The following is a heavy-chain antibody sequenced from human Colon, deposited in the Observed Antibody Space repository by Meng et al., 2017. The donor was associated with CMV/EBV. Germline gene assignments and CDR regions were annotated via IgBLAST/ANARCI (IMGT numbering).Heavy chain of an antibody. Sequence: GESLKISCAASGFTFSKYSINWVRQAPGKGLEWVSSISSSSSYIYYADSVKGRFTISRDNAKNSLYLQMNSLRAEDTAVYYCASYSSYYYGMDVWGQGTTVTVSS. J-gene: IGHJ6*02. CDR3: ASYSSYYYGMDV. V-gene: IGHV3-21*01. D-gene: IGHD6-13*01. CDR2: ISSSSSYI. CDR1: GFTFSKYS.